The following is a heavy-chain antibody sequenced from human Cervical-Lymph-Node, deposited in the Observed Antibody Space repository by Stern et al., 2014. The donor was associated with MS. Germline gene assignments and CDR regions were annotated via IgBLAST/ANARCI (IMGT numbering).Heavy chain of an antibody. CDR1: GFTFSSYG. Sequence: VQLEESGGAVVQPGRSLRLSCAASGFTFSSYGMHWVRQAPGKGLGWVTVISYDGNHKYYAASVKGRFTISRDNSKNTLHLQMNSVTPDDTAIYYCARDYEDTSMLFDHWGQGTLVTVSS. J-gene: IGHJ4*02. CDR3: ARDYEDTSMLFDH. V-gene: IGHV3-30*03. D-gene: IGHD2-8*01. CDR2: ISYDGNHK.